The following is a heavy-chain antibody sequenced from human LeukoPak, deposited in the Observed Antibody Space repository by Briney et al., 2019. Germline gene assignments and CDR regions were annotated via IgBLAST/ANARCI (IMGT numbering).Heavy chain of an antibody. J-gene: IGHJ4*02. CDR3: ARFYDFWSDLYYFDY. Sequence: GGSLRLSCAASGFPFSSHWLSWFRQSPGKGLEWVAHIKQDGSEKYYVDSVKGRFTISRDNARNSLYLQMNSLRAEDTAVYYCARFYDFWSDLYYFDYWGQGTLVTVSS. V-gene: IGHV3-7*01. CDR2: IKQDGSEK. CDR1: GFPFSSHW. D-gene: IGHD3-3*01.